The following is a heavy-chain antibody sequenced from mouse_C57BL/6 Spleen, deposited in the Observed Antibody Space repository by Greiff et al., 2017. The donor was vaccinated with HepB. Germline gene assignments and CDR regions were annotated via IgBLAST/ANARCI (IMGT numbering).Heavy chain of an antibody. V-gene: IGHV5-16*01. D-gene: IGHD1-1*01. CDR2: INYDGSST. CDR1: GFTFSDYY. CDR3: ARGGYGSYAMDY. J-gene: IGHJ4*01. Sequence: EVKLMESEGGLVQPGSSMKLSCTASGFTFSDYYMAWVRQVPEKGLEWVANINYDGSSTYYLDSLKSRFIISRENAKNILYLQMSSLKSEDTATYYCARGGYGSYAMDYWGQGTSVTVSS.